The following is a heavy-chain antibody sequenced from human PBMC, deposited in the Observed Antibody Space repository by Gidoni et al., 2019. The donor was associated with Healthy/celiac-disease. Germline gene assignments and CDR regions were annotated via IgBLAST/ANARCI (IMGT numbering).Heavy chain of an antibody. CDR2: IRAYNGNT. CDR3: ARVSLSTRYYYYGMDV. V-gene: IGHV1-18*01. D-gene: IGHD3-16*01. Sequence: QVQLVQSGAEVKKPGASVKVSCKASGYTFTSYGISWVRQAPGQGLEWMGWIRAYNGNTNYAQELQGRVTMTTDTSTSTAYMELRSLRSDDTAVYYCARVSLSTRYYYYGMDVWGQGTTVTVSS. CDR1: GYTFTSYG. J-gene: IGHJ6*02.